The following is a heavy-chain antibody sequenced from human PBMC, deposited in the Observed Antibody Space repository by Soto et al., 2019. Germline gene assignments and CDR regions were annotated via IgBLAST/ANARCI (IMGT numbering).Heavy chain of an antibody. CDR3: ARVQARYCSSTSCYTDGMDV. CDR1: GGSISSGGYY. CDR2: IYYSGST. V-gene: IGHV4-31*03. D-gene: IGHD2-2*02. J-gene: IGHJ6*02. Sequence: ASETLSVTCTVSGGSISSGGYYWSWIRQHPGKGLEWIGYIYYSGSTYYNPSLKSRVTISVDTSKNQFSLKLSSVTAADTAVYYCARVQARYCSSTSCYTDGMDVWGQGTTVTVSS.